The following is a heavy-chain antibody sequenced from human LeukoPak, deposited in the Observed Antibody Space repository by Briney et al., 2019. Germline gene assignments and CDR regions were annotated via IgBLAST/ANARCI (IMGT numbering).Heavy chain of an antibody. D-gene: IGHD6-19*01. Sequence: SQTLSLTCTVSGGSISSGGYYWSWIRQHPGKGLEWIGYIYYSGSTYYNPSIKSRVTISVDTSKNQFSPKLSSVTAADTAVYYCAAIKAVAGLPFDYWGQGTQVTVSS. J-gene: IGHJ4*02. CDR3: AAIKAVAGLPFDY. V-gene: IGHV4-31*03. CDR2: IYYSGST. CDR1: GGSISSGGYY.